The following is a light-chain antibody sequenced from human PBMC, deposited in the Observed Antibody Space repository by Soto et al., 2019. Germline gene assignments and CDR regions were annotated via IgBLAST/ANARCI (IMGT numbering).Light chain of an antibody. V-gene: IGKV2-30*01. Sequence: VVVTQSPLSLPVTLGQAASISCRSGQSLVYSDGNTYLSWFQQRPGQSPSRLIYKVSNRDAGVADRFSGSRSGTDFTLKISRVSAWDVGVHYCMQGTPLPPLTLRQGTRLEIK. CDR1: QSLVYSDGNTY. CDR2: KVS. CDR3: MQGTPLPPLT. J-gene: IGKJ5*01.